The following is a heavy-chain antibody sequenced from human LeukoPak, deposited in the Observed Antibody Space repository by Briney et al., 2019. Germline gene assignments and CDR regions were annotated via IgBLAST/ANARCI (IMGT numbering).Heavy chain of an antibody. CDR1: GFTFSSYS. CDR3: ARGDYDFWSGYSYYYYYMDV. J-gene: IGHJ6*03. Sequence: PGGSLRLSCAASGFTFSSYSMNWVRQAPGKGLEWVSSISSSSSYIYYADSVKGRFTISRDNAKNSLYPQMNSLRVEDTAVYYCARGDYDFWSGYSYYYYYMDVWGKGTTVTVSS. CDR2: ISSSSSYI. V-gene: IGHV3-21*01. D-gene: IGHD3-3*01.